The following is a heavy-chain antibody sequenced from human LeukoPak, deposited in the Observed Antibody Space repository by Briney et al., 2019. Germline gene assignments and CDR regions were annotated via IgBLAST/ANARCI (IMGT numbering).Heavy chain of an antibody. D-gene: IGHD3-10*01. Sequence: GGSLRLSCAASGFTFSSYGMHWVRQAPGKGLEWVAVISYDGSNKYYADSVKGRFTISRDNSKNTLYLQMNSLRAEDTAVYYCAKDRANGFAESDGMDVWGQGTTVTVSS. V-gene: IGHV3-30*18. CDR3: AKDRANGFAESDGMDV. CDR1: GFTFSSYG. J-gene: IGHJ6*02. CDR2: ISYDGSNK.